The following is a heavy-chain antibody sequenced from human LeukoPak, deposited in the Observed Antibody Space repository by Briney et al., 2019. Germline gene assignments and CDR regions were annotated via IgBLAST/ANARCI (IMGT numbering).Heavy chain of an antibody. Sequence: SETLSLTCTVSGGSISSYYWSWIRQPPGKGLEWLGYIYYSRSTNYNPSLKSRVTISVDTSKNQFSLKLSSVTAADTAVYYCARRRDFFDYWGQGTLVTVSS. J-gene: IGHJ4*02. CDR3: ARRRDFFDY. CDR2: IYYSRST. CDR1: GGSISSYY. V-gene: IGHV4-59*01.